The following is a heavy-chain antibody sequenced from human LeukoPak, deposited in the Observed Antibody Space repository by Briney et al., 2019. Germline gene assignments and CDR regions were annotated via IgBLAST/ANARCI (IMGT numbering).Heavy chain of an antibody. D-gene: IGHD6-19*01. CDR2: IGSGGDT. J-gene: IGHJ4*02. V-gene: IGHV3-23*01. CDR1: GFTFSNNP. CDR3: AKGMCSSSACFFDY. Sequence: GGSLRLSCAASGFTFSNNPMYWVRQAPGKGLEWVSAIGSGGDTYYADSVKGRFTISKDNSKDTLCLQMSSLRAEDTAVYYCAKGMCSSSACFFDYWGQGTLVTVSS.